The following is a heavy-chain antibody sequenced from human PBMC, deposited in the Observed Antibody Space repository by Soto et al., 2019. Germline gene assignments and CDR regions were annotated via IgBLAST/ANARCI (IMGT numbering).Heavy chain of an antibody. D-gene: IGHD2-21*02. CDR2: IIPIFGTA. J-gene: IGHJ5*02. V-gene: IGHV1-69*13. CDR3: ARDLGDCGGDCYSPWFDP. CDR1: GGTFSSYA. Sequence: SVKVSCKASGGTFSSYAISWVRQAPGQGLEWMGGIIPIFGTANYAQKFQGRVTITADESTSTAYMELSSLRSEDTAVYYCARDLGDCGGDCYSPWFDPWGQGTLVTVS.